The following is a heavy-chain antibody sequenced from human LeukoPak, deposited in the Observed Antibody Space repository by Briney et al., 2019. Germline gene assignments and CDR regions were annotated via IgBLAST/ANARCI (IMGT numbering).Heavy chain of an antibody. Sequence: SETLSLTCTVSGGSISSYYWSWVRQPPGKGLEWIGYIYYSGSTNYNPSLQSRVTISVDTSKNQFSLKLNSMTAANTAVYYCARLSGYSSSWYADYWGQGILVIVSS. CDR1: GGSISSYY. J-gene: IGHJ4*02. CDR3: ARLSGYSSSWYADY. CDR2: IYYSGST. V-gene: IGHV4-59*08. D-gene: IGHD6-13*01.